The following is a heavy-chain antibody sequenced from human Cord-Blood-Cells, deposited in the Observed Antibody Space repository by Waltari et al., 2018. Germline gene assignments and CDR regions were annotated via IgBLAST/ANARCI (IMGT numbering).Heavy chain of an antibody. CDR2: SNPNSGGT. Sequence: QVQLVQSGAEVKKPGASVKDPCKASGYTCTGYYMHWVRQATGHGVEWLCWSNPNSGGTNNAQKFQGWVTMTRDTSISTAYMELSRLRSDDTAVYYCAMRTGDAFDIWGQGTMVTVSS. CDR3: AMRTGDAFDI. V-gene: IGHV1-2*04. D-gene: IGHD7-27*01. CDR1: GYTCTGYY. J-gene: IGHJ3*02.